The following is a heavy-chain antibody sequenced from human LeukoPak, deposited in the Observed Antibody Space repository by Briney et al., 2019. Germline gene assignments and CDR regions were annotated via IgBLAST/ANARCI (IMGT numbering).Heavy chain of an antibody. V-gene: IGHV3-30*03. CDR2: ISCDGSNK. CDR3: XXXXXDDYATAPRDFYY. J-gene: IGHJ4*02. CDR1: GFTFSSYG. D-gene: IGHD4-17*01. Sequence: GGSLRLSCAASGFTFSSYGMHWVRQAPGKGLEWVAVISCDGSNKYYADSVKGRFTISRDNSKNTLYLQMNSLRAEDTAVYYCXXXXXDDYATAPRDFYYWGQGTLVTVSS.